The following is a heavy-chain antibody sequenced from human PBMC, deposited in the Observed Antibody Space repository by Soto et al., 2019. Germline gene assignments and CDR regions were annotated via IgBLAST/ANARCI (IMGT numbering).Heavy chain of an antibody. V-gene: IGHV3-30*18. CDR1: GFTFSSYG. J-gene: IGHJ6*03. CDR2: ISYDGSNK. CDR3: AKGHRAVAAATADYYYMDV. Sequence: GGSLRLSCAASGFTFSSYGMHWVRQAPGKGLEWVAVISYDGSNKYYADSVKGRFTISRDNSKNTLYLQMNSLRAEDTAVYYCAKGHRAVAAATADYYYMDVWGKGTTVTVSS. D-gene: IGHD6-19*01.